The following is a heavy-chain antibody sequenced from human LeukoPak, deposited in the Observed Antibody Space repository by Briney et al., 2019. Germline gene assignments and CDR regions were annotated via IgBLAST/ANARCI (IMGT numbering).Heavy chain of an antibody. Sequence: SETLSLTCTVSGGSISSSPYYWGWIRQPPGKGLEWIGEINHSGSTNYNPSLKSRVTISVDTSKNQFSLKLSSVTAADTAVYYCARYYLQWLARSTNWFDPWGQGTLVTVSS. V-gene: IGHV4-39*07. CDR2: INHSGST. J-gene: IGHJ5*02. CDR3: ARYYLQWLARSTNWFDP. D-gene: IGHD6-19*01. CDR1: GGSISSSPYY.